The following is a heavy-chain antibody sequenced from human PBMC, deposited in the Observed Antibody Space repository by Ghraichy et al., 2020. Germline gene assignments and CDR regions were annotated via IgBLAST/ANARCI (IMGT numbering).Heavy chain of an antibody. Sequence: LSLTCAASGFTFSSYAMSWVRQAPGKGLEWVSAISGSGGSTYYADSVKGRFTISRDNSKNTLYLQMNSLRAEDTAVYYCAKGPTYYYDSSGLPYFDYWGQGTLVTVSS. J-gene: IGHJ4*02. CDR2: ISGSGGST. CDR1: GFTFSSYA. D-gene: IGHD3-22*01. V-gene: IGHV3-23*01. CDR3: AKGPTYYYDSSGLPYFDY.